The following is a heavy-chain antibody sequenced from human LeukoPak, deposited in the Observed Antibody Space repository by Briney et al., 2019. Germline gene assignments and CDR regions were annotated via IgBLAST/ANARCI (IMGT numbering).Heavy chain of an antibody. CDR3: AKRGMVRGVIITYHSEEWYFDY. V-gene: IGHV3-23*01. Sequence: PGGSLRLSCAASGFTFSNYAMSWVRQAPGKGLEWVSAISGSGGSTYYADSVKGRFTISRDNSKNTLYLQMNSLRAEDTAVYYCAKRGMVRGVIITYHSEEWYFDYWGQGTLVTVSS. CDR1: GFTFSNYA. D-gene: IGHD3-10*01. CDR2: ISGSGGST. J-gene: IGHJ4*02.